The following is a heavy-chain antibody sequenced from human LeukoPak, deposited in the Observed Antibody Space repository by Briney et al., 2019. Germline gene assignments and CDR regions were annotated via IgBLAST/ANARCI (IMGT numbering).Heavy chain of an antibody. CDR2: IDHSGST. CDR3: ARLFYRIQLWVVTLGAFDI. D-gene: IGHD5-18*01. V-gene: IGHV4-34*01. CDR1: DESFSGYY. Sequence: PSETLSLTCAVYDESFSGYYCSWIRQPPRKGLEWIGEIDHSGSTNYNPSPKSRVTISVDTSKNQFSLKLSSVTAADTAVYYCARLFYRIQLWVVTLGAFDIWGQGTMVTVSS. J-gene: IGHJ3*02.